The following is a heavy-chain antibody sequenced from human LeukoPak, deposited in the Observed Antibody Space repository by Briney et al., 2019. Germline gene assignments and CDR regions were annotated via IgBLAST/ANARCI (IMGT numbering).Heavy chain of an antibody. Sequence: GGSLRLSCAASGFTFSSYGMNWVRQAPGKGLEWVSYISSSSSTIYHADSVKGRFTISRDNAKNSLYLQMNSLRAEDTAVYYCARDPSMDVWGKGTTVTVSS. CDR2: ISSSSSTI. CDR1: GFTFSSYG. CDR3: ARDPSMDV. V-gene: IGHV3-48*04. J-gene: IGHJ6*03.